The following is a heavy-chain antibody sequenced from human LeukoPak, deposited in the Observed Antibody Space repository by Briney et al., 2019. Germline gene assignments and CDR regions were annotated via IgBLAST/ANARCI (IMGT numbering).Heavy chain of an antibody. CDR3: ARWGGYCSGGNCYPLYYFDS. Sequence: GESLKISGQGFGYRFTSYWIGWVRQMPGKGLEWMGSIHPPDSDTRYSPSFQGQVTISADKSISTAYLQWNSLKASDTAMYYCARWGGYCSGGNCYPLYYFDSWGQGTLVNVPS. V-gene: IGHV5-51*01. CDR1: GYRFTSYW. CDR2: IHPPDSDT. D-gene: IGHD2-15*01. J-gene: IGHJ4*02.